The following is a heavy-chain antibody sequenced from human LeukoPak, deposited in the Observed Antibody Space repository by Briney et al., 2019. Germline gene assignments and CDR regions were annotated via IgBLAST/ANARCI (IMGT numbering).Heavy chain of an antibody. CDR3: ARGCSSTSCFDYYYCGMDV. Sequence: ASVKVSCKASGYTFTSYGISWVRQAPGQGLEWRGWISAYNGNTNYAQKLQGRVTMTTDTSTSTAYMELRSLRSDDTAVYYCARGCSSTSCFDYYYCGMDVWGQGTTVTVSS. D-gene: IGHD2-2*01. CDR2: ISAYNGNT. V-gene: IGHV1-18*01. CDR1: GYTFTSYG. J-gene: IGHJ6*02.